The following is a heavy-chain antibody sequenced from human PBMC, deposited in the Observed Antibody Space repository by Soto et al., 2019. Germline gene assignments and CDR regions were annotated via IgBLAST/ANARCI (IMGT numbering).Heavy chain of an antibody. CDR3: AKDNESGDPHYFDY. CDR1: GFTFDDYA. V-gene: IGHV3-9*01. CDR2: ISWKSVII. Sequence: EVQVVESGGGLVQPGRSLRLSCAASGFTFDDYAMHWVRQAPGKGLEWVSSISWKSVIIFYADSVKGRFTISTDNAQNSLILQMNSLRAEDTAFYYCAKDNESGDPHYFDYWGQGTLVTVSS. D-gene: IGHD3-10*01. J-gene: IGHJ4*02.